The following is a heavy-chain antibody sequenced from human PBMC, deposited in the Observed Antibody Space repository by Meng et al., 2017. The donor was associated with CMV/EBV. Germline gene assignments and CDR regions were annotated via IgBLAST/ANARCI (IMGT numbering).Heavy chain of an antibody. V-gene: IGHV4-4*07. Sequence: QVQLQESGPGLVKPSETLSRACIVSGASIKNYNWNWVRQPAGQGLEWIGLIQVIGHTVYNPSLKSRVTVSLDASKSQFSLTLNSVTAADTATYYCAGSRPGGGACDYWGQGILVTVSS. CDR3: AGSRPGGGACDY. J-gene: IGHJ4*02. CDR2: IQVIGHT. CDR1: GASIKNYN. D-gene: IGHD3-16*01.